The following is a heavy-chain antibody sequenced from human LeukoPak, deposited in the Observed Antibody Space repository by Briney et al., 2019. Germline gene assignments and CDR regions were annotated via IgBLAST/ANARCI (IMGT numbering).Heavy chain of an antibody. J-gene: IGHJ4*02. D-gene: IGHD3-9*01. V-gene: IGHV1-8*02. CDR3: ARVLKDYDILTGYYSSLDY. CDR1: GYTFTSYY. Sequence: ASVKVSCKASGYTFTSYYMHWVRQAPGQGLEWMGWMNPNSGNTGYAQKFQGRVTMTRNTSISTAYMELSSLRSEDTAVYYCARVLKDYDILTGYYSSLDYWGQGTLVTVSS. CDR2: MNPNSGNT.